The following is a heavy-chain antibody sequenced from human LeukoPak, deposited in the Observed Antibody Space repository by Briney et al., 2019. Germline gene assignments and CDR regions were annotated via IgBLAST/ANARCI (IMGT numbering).Heavy chain of an antibody. CDR2: INHSGST. V-gene: IGHV4-34*01. J-gene: IGHJ4*02. Sequence: SETLSLTCAVYGGSFSGYYWSWIRQPPGKELEWIGEINHSGSTNYNPSLKSRVTISVDTSKNQFSLKLSSVTAADTAVYYCARLYYDYVWGSYPPFDYWGQGTLVTVSS. CDR1: GGSFSGYY. CDR3: ARLYYDYVWGSYPPFDY. D-gene: IGHD3-16*02.